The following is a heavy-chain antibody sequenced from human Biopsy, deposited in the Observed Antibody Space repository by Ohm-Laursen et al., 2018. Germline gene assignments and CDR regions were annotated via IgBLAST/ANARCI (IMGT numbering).Heavy chain of an antibody. CDR3: AKGRHTLLDAFDF. Sequence: SLRLSCAAPGFTFSSYWMGRVHQAPGNGLEWVANINLDGSEKYYVDSVKGRFTMSRDNAKNSLYLQMNSLGAEDTAVYYCAKGRHTLLDAFDFRGQGTLVTVSS. V-gene: IGHV3-7*04. D-gene: IGHD2/OR15-2a*01. CDR2: INLDGSEK. CDR1: GFTFSSYW. J-gene: IGHJ3*01.